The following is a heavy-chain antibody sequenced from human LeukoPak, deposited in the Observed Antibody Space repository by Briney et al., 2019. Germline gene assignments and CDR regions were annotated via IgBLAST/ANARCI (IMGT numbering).Heavy chain of an antibody. Sequence: GGSLRLSCAASGFTFSNAWVSWVRQAPGKGLEWVGRIKSKTDGGTTDYAAPVKGRFTISRDDSKNTLYLQMNSLKTEDTAVYYCTTGDDFWSGYYVPPDYWGQGTLVTVSS. V-gene: IGHV3-15*01. CDR2: IKSKTDGGTT. D-gene: IGHD3-3*01. CDR3: TTGDDFWSGYYVPPDY. J-gene: IGHJ4*02. CDR1: GFTFSNAW.